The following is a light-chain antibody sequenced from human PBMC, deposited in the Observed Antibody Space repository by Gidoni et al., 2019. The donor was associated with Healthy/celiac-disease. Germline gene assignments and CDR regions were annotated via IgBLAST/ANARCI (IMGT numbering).Light chain of an antibody. J-gene: IGKJ2*01. Sequence: DIVMTQSPDSLAVSLGERATINCKSSQSVLYSSNSKHDLAWYQQKPGQPPKLLIYWASTRESGVPDRFSGSGSGTDFTLTISSLQAEDVAVYYCQQYYSTPYTFGHGTKLEIK. CDR1: QSVLYSSNSKHD. V-gene: IGKV4-1*01. CDR2: WAS. CDR3: QQYYSTPYT.